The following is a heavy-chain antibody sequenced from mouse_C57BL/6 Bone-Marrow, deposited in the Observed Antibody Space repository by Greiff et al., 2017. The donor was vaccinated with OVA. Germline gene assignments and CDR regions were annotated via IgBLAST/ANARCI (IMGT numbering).Heavy chain of an antibody. V-gene: IGHV1-26*01. CDR1: GYTFTDYY. CDR2: INPNNGGT. Sequence: VQLQQSGPELVKPGASVKISCKASGYTFTDYYMNWVKQSHGKSLEWIGDINPNNGGTSYNQKFKGKATSTVDKSSSTAYMELRSLTSEDSAVYYCARGGLPYYFDYWGQGTTLTVSS. D-gene: IGHD2-4*01. J-gene: IGHJ2*01. CDR3: ARGGLPYYFDY.